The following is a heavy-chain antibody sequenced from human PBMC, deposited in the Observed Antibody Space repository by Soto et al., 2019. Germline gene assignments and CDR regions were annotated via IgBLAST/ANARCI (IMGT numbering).Heavy chain of an antibody. CDR2: ISGSGGST. CDR1: GFTFSSYA. CDR3: AKDGVDCSSTSCYDESWGYYYYYYMDV. D-gene: IGHD2-2*01. V-gene: IGHV3-23*01. J-gene: IGHJ6*03. Sequence: EVQLLESGGGLVQPGGSLRLSCAASGFTFSSYAMSWVRQAPGKGLEWVSGISGSGGSTYYADSVKGRFTISRDNSKNTLYLQMNSLRAEDTAVYYCAKDGVDCSSTSCYDESWGYYYYYYMDVWGKGTTVTVSS.